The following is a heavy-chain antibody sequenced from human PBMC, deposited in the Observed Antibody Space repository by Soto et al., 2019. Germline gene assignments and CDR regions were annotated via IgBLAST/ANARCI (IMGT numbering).Heavy chain of an antibody. V-gene: IGHV3-48*03. J-gene: IGHJ4*02. CDR2: IGLSGDTI. D-gene: IGHD3-16*01. CDR3: ARESFSASPNFFDY. CDR1: GFSFTNYE. Sequence: GGSLRLSCAVSGFSFTNYEMNWVRQAPGKGLEWIAYIGLSGDTIYYADSVKGRFTISRDHAKNSLELQMNSLRADDTALYYCARESFSASPNFFDYWGRGTQVTVS.